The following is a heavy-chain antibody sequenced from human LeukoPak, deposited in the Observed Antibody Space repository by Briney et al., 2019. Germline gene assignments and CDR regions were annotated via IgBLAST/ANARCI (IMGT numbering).Heavy chain of an antibody. J-gene: IGHJ4*02. CDR3: ARESRREGYRFDY. D-gene: IGHD5-24*01. CDR1: GGSISSYF. CDR2: TYYSGST. Sequence: SETLSLTCSVSGGSISSYFWIWIRQPPGRGLEWIGYTYYSGSTNYNPSLKSRVTISVDTSKNQFSLKLSSVTAADTAVYYCARESRREGYRFDYWGQGTLVTVSS. V-gene: IGHV4-59*01.